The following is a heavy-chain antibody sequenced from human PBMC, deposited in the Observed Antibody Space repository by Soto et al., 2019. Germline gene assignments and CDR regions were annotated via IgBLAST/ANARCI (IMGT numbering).Heavy chain of an antibody. CDR3: AKGGGRGITFGGVIVRGLFDY. D-gene: IGHD3-16*02. V-gene: IGHV3-23*01. Sequence: EVQLLESGGGLVQPGGSLRLSCAASGFTFSSYAMSWVRQAPGKGLEWVSAISGSGGSTYYADSVKGRFTISRDNSKNTLYLQRSSLRAEDTAVYYCAKGGGRGITFGGVIVRGLFDYWGQGTLVTVSS. J-gene: IGHJ4*02. CDR2: ISGSGGST. CDR1: GFTFSSYA.